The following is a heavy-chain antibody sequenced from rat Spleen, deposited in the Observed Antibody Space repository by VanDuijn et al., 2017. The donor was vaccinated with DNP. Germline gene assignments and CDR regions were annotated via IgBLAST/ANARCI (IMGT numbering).Heavy chain of an antibody. CDR2: IGYSGIT. V-gene: IGHV3-1*01. Sequence: EVQLQESGPGLVKPSQSLSLTCSVTGYSITSSYRWNWIRKFPGNKMEWMAYIGYSGITGFNPSLKGRISITRDTSKNQFFLQLNSVTTEDTAIYYCARSDFTLMGFIPFAFWGQGTLVTVSS. CDR3: ARSDFTLMGFIPFAF. D-gene: IGHD1-12*03. J-gene: IGHJ3*01. CDR1: GYSITSSY.